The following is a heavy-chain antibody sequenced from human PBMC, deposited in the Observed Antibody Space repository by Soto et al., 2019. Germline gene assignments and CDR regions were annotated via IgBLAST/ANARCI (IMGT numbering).Heavy chain of an antibody. V-gene: IGHV3-23*01. Sequence: EVQLLESGGGLVQPGGSLRLSCAASGFTFGRYAMSWVRQAPGMGLEWVSAVSGTGITTYYADSVRGRFTISRDNPNNTLYLQMNSLRAEDTAMYYCAKDIPSSLNWYLDLWGRGTLVTVSS. CDR2: VSGTGITT. D-gene: IGHD6-6*01. J-gene: IGHJ2*01. CDR1: GFTFGRYA. CDR3: AKDIPSSLNWYLDL.